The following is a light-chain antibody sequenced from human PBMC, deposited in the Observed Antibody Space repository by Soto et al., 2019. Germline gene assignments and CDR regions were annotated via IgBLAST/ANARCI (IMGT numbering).Light chain of an antibody. CDR2: VAS. J-gene: IGKJ2*02. V-gene: IGKV1-39*01. Sequence: DIQMTQSPSSLSASVGDRVTITCRASQSIDTNLNWYQQKPGEAPKLLIYVASNLQSGVPSRFSGSESGTDFTLTISMLQPDDFATYYCQQSYSIPCTFGQGTKLEI. CDR1: QSIDTN. CDR3: QQSYSIPCT.